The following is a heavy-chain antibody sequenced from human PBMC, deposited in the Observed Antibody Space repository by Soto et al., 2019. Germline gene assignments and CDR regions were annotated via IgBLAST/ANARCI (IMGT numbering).Heavy chain of an antibody. D-gene: IGHD2-15*01. CDR2: INGDGIST. CDR3: ARISQGTYCRGGNCYSDY. Sequence: EVQLVESGGDLVQPGGSLRLSCAASGFTFSSYWMHWVRQDPEKGLVWVLRINGDGISTSYADSVKGRFTISRDNAKDTLYLHMNSLGAEDTAVYYCARISQGTYCRGGNCYSDYWGQGTLVTVSS. CDR1: GFTFSSYW. J-gene: IGHJ4*02. V-gene: IGHV3-74*01.